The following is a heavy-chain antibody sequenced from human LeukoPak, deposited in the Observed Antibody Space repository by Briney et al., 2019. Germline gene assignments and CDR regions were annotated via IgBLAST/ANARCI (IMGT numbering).Heavy chain of an antibody. CDR2: ISTSGST. D-gene: IGHD2-21*02. Sequence: TSETLSLTCTVSGGSISSYYWSWIRQPAGKGLESIGHISTSGSTNYNPSLKSRVTMSVDTSKNQFSLKLSSVTAADTAVYYCARGDIVVVTAIRRPIRQRAFDIWGQGTMVTVSS. CDR1: GGSISSYY. CDR3: ARGDIVVVTAIRRPIRQRAFDI. J-gene: IGHJ3*02. V-gene: IGHV4-4*07.